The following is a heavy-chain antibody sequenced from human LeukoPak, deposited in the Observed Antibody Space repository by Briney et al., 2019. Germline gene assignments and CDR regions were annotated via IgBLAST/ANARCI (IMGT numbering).Heavy chain of an antibody. V-gene: IGHV3-21*01. CDR3: ARGGIYDFWSGYPDY. D-gene: IGHD3-3*01. Sequence: PGGSLRLSCAASGFTFSSYSMNWVRQAPGKGLEWVSSISNSSSYIYYADSVKGRFTISRDNAKNSLYLQMNSLRAEDTAVYYCARGGIYDFWSGYPDYWGQGTLVTVSS. CDR1: GFTFSSYS. CDR2: ISNSSSYI. J-gene: IGHJ4*02.